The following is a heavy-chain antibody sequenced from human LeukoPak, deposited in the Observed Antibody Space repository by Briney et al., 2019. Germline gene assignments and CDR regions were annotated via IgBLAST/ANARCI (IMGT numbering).Heavy chain of an antibody. V-gene: IGHV4-59*12. CDR1: GGSISSYY. D-gene: IGHD3-9*01. J-gene: IGHJ4*02. CDR2: IYYSGST. CDR3: GRDRPTGYYDY. Sequence: SETLSLTCTVSGGSISSYYWSWIRQPPGKGLEWIGYIYYSGSTNYNPSLKSRVTISVDTSKNQFSLKLSSVTAADTAVYYCGRDRPTGYYDYWGQGILVTVSS.